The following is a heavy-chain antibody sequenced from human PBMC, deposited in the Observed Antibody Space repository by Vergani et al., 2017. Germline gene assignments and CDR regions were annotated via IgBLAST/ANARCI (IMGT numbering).Heavy chain of an antibody. CDR1: GFTFSSYG. J-gene: IGHJ3*02. CDR3: AKDKPGFYDFWSGYYAANDAFDI. CDR2: IWYDGSNK. Sequence: QVQLVESGGGVVQPGRSLRLSCAASGFTFSSYGMHWVRQAPGKGLEWVAVIWYDGSNKYYADSVKGRFTISRDNSKNTRYLQMNSLRAEDTAVYYCAKDKPGFYDFWSGYYAANDAFDIWGQGTMVTVSS. V-gene: IGHV3-33*06. D-gene: IGHD3-3*01.